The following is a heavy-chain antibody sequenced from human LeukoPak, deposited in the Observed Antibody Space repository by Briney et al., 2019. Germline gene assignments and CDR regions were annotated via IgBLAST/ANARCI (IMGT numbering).Heavy chain of an antibody. CDR2: ISSSSSYI. Sequence: PGGSLRLSCAASGFTFSAYSMNWVRQAPGKGLEWVSSISSSSSYIYYADSVKGRFTISRDHAKNSLYLQMNSLRAEDTAVFYCARANRDPIYYYYYMDVWGKGTTVTISS. CDR3: ARANRDPIYYYYYMDV. CDR1: GFTFSAYS. D-gene: IGHD1-14*01. J-gene: IGHJ6*03. V-gene: IGHV3-21*04.